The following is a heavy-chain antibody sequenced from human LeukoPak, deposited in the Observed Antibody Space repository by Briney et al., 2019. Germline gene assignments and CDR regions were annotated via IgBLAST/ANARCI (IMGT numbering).Heavy chain of an antibody. J-gene: IGHJ4*02. D-gene: IGHD2-2*01. CDR1: GGSISSYY. V-gene: IGHV4-4*07. Sequence: SETLSPICTVSGGSISSYYWRWIRPPAGKGLEWIGSMYISGGTNYTPSLKSRVTMSVDTSKNQSSLKLTSVTAADTAVYYCARDHQLRYFDYWGKGTLVTVSS. CDR2: MYISGGT. CDR3: ARDHQLRYFDY.